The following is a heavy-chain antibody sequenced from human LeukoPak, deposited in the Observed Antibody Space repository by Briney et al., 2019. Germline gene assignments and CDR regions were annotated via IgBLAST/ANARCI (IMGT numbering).Heavy chain of an antibody. CDR3: ARDGPLWFGDGSSAFDI. CDR2: INHSGST. J-gene: IGHJ3*02. Sequence: SETLSLTCAVYGGSFSGYYWSWIRQPPGKGLEWIGEINHSGSTNYNPSLKSRVTISVDTSKNQFSLKLSSVTAADTAVYYCARDGPLWFGDGSSAFDIWGQGTMVTVSS. CDR1: GGSFSGYY. V-gene: IGHV4-34*01. D-gene: IGHD3-10*01.